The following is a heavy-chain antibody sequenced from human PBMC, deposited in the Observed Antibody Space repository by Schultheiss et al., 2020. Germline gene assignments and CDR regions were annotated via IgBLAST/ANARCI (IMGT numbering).Heavy chain of an antibody. CDR1: GGSISSSN. CDR2: ISGSGGST. V-gene: IGHV3-23*01. CDR3: ARGNGDTGLDY. Sequence: ETLSLTCTVSGGSISSSNWWSWVRQPPGKGLEWVSAISGSGGSTYYADSVKGRFTISRDNSKNTLYLQMNSLRAENTAVYYCARGNGDTGLDYWGPGTLVTVSS. D-gene: IGHD4-17*01. J-gene: IGHJ4*02.